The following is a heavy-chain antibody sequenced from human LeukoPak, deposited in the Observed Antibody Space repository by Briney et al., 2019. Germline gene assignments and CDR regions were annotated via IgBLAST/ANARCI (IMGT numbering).Heavy chain of an antibody. CDR2: INPNSGGT. V-gene: IGHV1-2*02. Sequence: ASVKVSCKASGYTFTGYYMHWVRQAPGQGLEWMGWINPNSGGTNYAQKFQGRVTMTRDTSISTAYMELSRLRSDDTAVYYCARDTYSNRRWLQLGGRNAFDIWGQGTMVTVSS. J-gene: IGHJ3*02. D-gene: IGHD5-24*01. CDR1: GYTFTGYY. CDR3: ARDTYSNRRWLQLGGRNAFDI.